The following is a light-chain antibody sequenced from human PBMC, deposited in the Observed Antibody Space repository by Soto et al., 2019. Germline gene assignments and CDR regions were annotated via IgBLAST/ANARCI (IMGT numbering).Light chain of an antibody. J-gene: IGKJ1*01. CDR2: DVS. CDR1: QSVYNY. Sequence: EIVLTQSPATLSLSPGDRTTLSCRASQSVYNYLAWSQQKPGQAPRLLIYDVSNRAPGIPARFSGSGYGTDFTLTISSLEPEDFAVYYCQHRSAWPRTFGQGTRV. V-gene: IGKV3-11*01. CDR3: QHRSAWPRT.